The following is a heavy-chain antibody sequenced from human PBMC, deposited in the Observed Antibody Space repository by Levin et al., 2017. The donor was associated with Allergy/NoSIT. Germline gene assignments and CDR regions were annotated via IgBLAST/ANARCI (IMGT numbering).Heavy chain of an antibody. V-gene: IGHV6-1*01. CDR1: GDSVSSNSAA. CDR2: TYYRTKWYN. D-gene: IGHD3-22*01. CDR3: ARDHYHDSSRGMDV. Sequence: PSETLSLTCAISGDSVSSNSAAWNWIRQSPARGLEWLGRTYYRTKWYNDYAVSVKSRITINPDTSKNQFSLQLNSVTPEDTAVYYCARDHYHDSSRGMDVWGQGTTVTVSS. J-gene: IGHJ6*02.